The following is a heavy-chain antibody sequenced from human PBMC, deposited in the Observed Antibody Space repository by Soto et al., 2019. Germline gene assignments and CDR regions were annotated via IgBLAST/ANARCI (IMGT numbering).Heavy chain of an antibody. J-gene: IGHJ4*02. Sequence: HVQLHESGPGRVKPSETLSLSCTVSGASVSSDYWIWFRQPPGKGLEWIGYFYFTGSTKYKSSLKCRVAISVDTSKNQFSRNLTSVTAADTAMYYCARASRIFRVDYWGQGSQVTVSS. V-gene: IGHV4-59*02. CDR3: ARASRIFRVDY. CDR2: FYFTGST. CDR1: GASVSSDY.